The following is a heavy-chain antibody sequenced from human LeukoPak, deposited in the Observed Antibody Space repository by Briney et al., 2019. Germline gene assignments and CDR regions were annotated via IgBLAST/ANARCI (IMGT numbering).Heavy chain of an antibody. CDR3: ARGPHYGDTNLPGDYYYYYYMDV. Sequence: GASVKVSCKASGYTFTRYSISWVRQAPGQGLEWMGWISGYNGDTKYEQKLQGRVTLTTDASTSTAYMELRSLRSDDTAVYYCARGPHYGDTNLPGDYYYYYYMDVWGKGTTVTVSS. CDR1: GYTFTRYS. CDR2: ISGYNGDT. D-gene: IGHD4-17*01. V-gene: IGHV1-18*01. J-gene: IGHJ6*03.